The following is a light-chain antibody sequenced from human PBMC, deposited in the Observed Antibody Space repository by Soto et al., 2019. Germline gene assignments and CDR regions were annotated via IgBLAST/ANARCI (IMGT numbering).Light chain of an antibody. CDR3: AAWDNSLSAVL. V-gene: IGLV1-47*02. CDR2: SDI. J-gene: IGLJ2*01. CDR1: TSNIGSNY. Sequence: QAVVTQPPSASGTPGQRVTISCSGGTSNIGSNYVYWYQQLPGTAPKLLIYSDIQRPSGVPDRFSGSKSGTSASLAISGLRSEDEADYYCAAWDNSLSAVLFGGGTKLTVL.